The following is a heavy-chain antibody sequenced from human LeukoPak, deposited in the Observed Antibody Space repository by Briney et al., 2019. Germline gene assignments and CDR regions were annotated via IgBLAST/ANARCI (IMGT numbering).Heavy chain of an antibody. Sequence: GASVKVSCKASGGTFSSYAISWVRQAPGQGLEWMGGIIPIFGTANYAQKFQGRVTITADESTSTAYMELSSLRSEDTAVYYCARGVPQAVTTPGGHYFAYWGQGTLVTVSS. CDR3: ARGVPQAVTTPGGHYFAY. D-gene: IGHD4-17*01. CDR1: GGTFSSYA. J-gene: IGHJ4*02. V-gene: IGHV1-69*01. CDR2: IIPIFGTA.